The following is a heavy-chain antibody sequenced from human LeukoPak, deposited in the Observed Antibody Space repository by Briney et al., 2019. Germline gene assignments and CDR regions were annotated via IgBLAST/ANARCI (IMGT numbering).Heavy chain of an antibody. CDR3: TRGGLDYYYDSSGYYPYYFDY. J-gene: IGHJ4*02. Sequence: GGSLRLSCAASGFTITDHHMDWVRQAPGKGMEWVGRSQTTKPNSCTTEYAASVKGRFTISRDDSKSIAYLQMNSLKTEDTAVYYCTRGGLDYYYDSSGYYPYYFDYWGQGTLVTVSS. CDR1: GFTITDHH. D-gene: IGHD3-22*01. V-gene: IGHV3-72*01. CDR2: SQTTKPNSCTT.